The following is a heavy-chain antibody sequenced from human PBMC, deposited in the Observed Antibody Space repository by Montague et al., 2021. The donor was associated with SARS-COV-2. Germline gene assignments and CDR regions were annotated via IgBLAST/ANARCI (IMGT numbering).Heavy chain of an antibody. D-gene: IGHD3-3*01. CDR3: ARGQVTVFGVLIMLPAAGPLDS. CDR2: VDHRGSS. V-gene: IGHV4-34*01. Sequence: SETLSLTCAVYGGSFSDYYWTWIRQAPGMGLEWIGEVDHRGSSSYNPSLQSRLTISVDRSKNQFSLRLTSVTAADTAVYYCARGQVTVFGVLIMLPAAGPLDSWGLGTKVTVSS. J-gene: IGHJ3*02. CDR1: GGSFSDYY.